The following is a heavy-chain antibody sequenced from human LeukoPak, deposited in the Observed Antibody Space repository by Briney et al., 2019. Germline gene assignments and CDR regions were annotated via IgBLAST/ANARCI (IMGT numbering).Heavy chain of an antibody. D-gene: IGHD5-18*01. CDR1: GGSISSGGYY. J-gene: IGHJ5*02. CDR3: ARRGYSYGYWFDP. V-gene: IGHV4-31*03. Sequence: SQTLPLTCTVSGGSISSGGYYWSWIRQHPGKGLEWIGYIYYSGSTYYSPSLKSRVTISVDTSKNQFSLKLSSVTAADTAVYYCARRGYSYGYWFDPWGQGTLVTVSS. CDR2: IYYSGST.